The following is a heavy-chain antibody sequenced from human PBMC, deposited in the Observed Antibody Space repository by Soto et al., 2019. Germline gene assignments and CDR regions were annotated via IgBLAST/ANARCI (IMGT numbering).Heavy chain of an antibody. J-gene: IGHJ6*02. CDR3: ATPLGGLVRGHQGGYYYYGMDV. Sequence: ASVKVSCKVSGYTLTELSMHWVRQAPGKGLEWMGGFDPEDGETIYAQKFQGRVTMTEDTSTDTAYMELNSLRSEDTAVYYCATPLGGLVRGHQGGYYYYGMDVWGQGTTVTVSS. V-gene: IGHV1-24*01. CDR1: GYTLTELS. CDR2: FDPEDGET. D-gene: IGHD3-10*01.